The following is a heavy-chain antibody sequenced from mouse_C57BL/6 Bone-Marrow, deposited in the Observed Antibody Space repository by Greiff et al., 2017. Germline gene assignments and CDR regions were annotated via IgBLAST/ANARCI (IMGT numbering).Heavy chain of an antibody. D-gene: IGHD4-1*01. V-gene: IGHV1-81*01. Sequence: LVESGAELARPGASVKLSCKASGYTFTSYGISWVKQRTGQGLEWIGEIYPRSGNTYYNEKFKGKATLTAYKSSSTAYMELRSLTSEDSAVYFCARWKNWDRFAYWGQGTLVTVSA. J-gene: IGHJ3*01. CDR2: IYPRSGNT. CDR3: ARWKNWDRFAY. CDR1: GYTFTSYG.